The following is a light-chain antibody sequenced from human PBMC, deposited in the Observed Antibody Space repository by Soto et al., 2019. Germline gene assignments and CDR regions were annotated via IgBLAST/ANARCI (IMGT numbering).Light chain of an antibody. CDR1: QNIDMY. V-gene: IGKV1-39*01. CDR2: GAS. Sequence: QMTQSPSSLSASVGDTVTITCRASQNIDMYLNWYQQKPGKAPRVLISGASNLQSGVPSRFSGSGSGTDFTLTISSLQSEDFASYFCQHTFNSPPWTSAQGTKVDIK. CDR3: QHTFNSPPWT. J-gene: IGKJ1*01.